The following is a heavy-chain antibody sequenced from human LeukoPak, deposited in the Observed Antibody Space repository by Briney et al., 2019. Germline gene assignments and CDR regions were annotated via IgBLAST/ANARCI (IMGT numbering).Heavy chain of an antibody. CDR2: IIPILGIA. J-gene: IGHJ3*02. V-gene: IGHV1-69*04. D-gene: IGHD3-16*01. CDR1: GGTFSSYA. CDR3: ARAWGDMGFRLGKGAFDI. Sequence: SVKVSCKASGGTFSSYAISWVRQAPGQGLEWMGRIIPILGIANYAQKFQGRVTITADKSTSTAYMELSSLRSEDTAVYYCARAWGDMGFRLGKGAFDIWGQGTMVTVSS.